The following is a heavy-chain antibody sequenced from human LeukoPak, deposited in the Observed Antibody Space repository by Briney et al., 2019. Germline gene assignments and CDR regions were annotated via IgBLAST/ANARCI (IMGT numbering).Heavy chain of an antibody. CDR1: GFTVSSNY. CDR2: IYSGGST. J-gene: IGHJ4*02. Sequence: GGSLRLSCAASGFTVSSNYMSWVRQTPGKGLEWVSVIYSGGSTYYADSVKGRFTISRDNTKNTLYLQMNSLRAEDTAVYYCARGYYHTFDYWGQGTLVTVSS. CDR3: ARGYYHTFDY. V-gene: IGHV3-53*01. D-gene: IGHD3-22*01.